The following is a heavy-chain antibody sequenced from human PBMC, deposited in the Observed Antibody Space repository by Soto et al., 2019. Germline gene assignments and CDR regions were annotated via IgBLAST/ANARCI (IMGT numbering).Heavy chain of an antibody. CDR1: GGSFSGYY. CDR3: ARGIGYCSSINCYSSRRLRFDS. CDR2: FNHSGTT. Sequence: QVQLQQWGAGLLKPSETLSLTCAVYGGSFSGYYWTWIRQSPEKGLDWIGEFNHSGTTYYNPSLKTRVTISVHTPKNQFSLKMSSVTAADTAVYYCARGIGYCSSINCYSSRRLRFDSWGQGTLVTVSS. D-gene: IGHD2-2*01. V-gene: IGHV4-34*01. J-gene: IGHJ4*02.